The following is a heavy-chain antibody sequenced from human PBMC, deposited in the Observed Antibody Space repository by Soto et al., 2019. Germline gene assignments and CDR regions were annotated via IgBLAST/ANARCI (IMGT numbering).Heavy chain of an antibody. J-gene: IGHJ3*02. D-gene: IGHD2-15*01. CDR3: ARRGYCNGGSCFSAAFDI. Sequence: GESLKISCKGSGYTFINHWIGWVRQMPGKGLEWMGIIYPGDSDTRYSPSFQGQVTISVDKSISTAYLQWSSLKASDTAMHYCARRGYCNGGSCFSAAFDIWGQGTVVTVSS. V-gene: IGHV5-51*01. CDR1: GYTFINHW. CDR2: IYPGDSDT.